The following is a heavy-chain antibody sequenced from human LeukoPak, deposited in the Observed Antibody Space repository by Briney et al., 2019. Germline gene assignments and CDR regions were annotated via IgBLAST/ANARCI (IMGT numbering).Heavy chain of an antibody. Sequence: SETLSLTCAVYGGSFSGYYWSWIRQPPGKGLEWIGEINHSGSTNYNPSLKSRVTISVDTSKNQFSLKLSSVTAADTAVYYCARNFVDILTGYLLDYWGQGTLVTVSS. CDR3: ARNFVDILTGYLLDY. CDR2: INHSGST. J-gene: IGHJ4*02. V-gene: IGHV4-34*01. CDR1: GGSFSGYY. D-gene: IGHD3-9*01.